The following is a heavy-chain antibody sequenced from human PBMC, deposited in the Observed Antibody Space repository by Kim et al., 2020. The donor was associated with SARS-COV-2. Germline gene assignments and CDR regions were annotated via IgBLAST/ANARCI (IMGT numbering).Heavy chain of an antibody. CDR2: IYYSGST. CDR1: GGSISSYY. J-gene: IGHJ3*02. CDR3: ARETDVRDAFDI. V-gene: IGHV4-59*01. Sequence: SETLSLTCTVSGGSISSYYWSWIRQPPGKGLEWIGYIYYSGSTNYNPSLKSRVTISVDTSKNQFSLKLSSVTAADTAVYYCARETDVRDAFDIWCQGTMVTVSS.